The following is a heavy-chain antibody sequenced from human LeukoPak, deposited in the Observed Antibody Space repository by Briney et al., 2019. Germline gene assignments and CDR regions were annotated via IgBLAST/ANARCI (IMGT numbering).Heavy chain of an antibody. J-gene: IGHJ4*02. CDR3: ARDPDSSGWTYFDY. CDR2: ISYDGSNE. D-gene: IGHD6-19*01. V-gene: IGHV3-30*03. Sequence: GGSLRLSCVVSGFAFRSYGMHWVRQAPGKGLEWVAVISYDGSNEYYADSVKGRFTISRDNAKNTLYLQMNSLRAEDTAVYYCARDPDSSGWTYFDYWGQGTLVTVSS. CDR1: GFAFRSYG.